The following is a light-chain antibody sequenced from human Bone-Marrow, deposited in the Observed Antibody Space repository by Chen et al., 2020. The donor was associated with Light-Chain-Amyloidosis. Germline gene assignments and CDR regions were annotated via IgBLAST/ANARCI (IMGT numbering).Light chain of an antibody. CDR3: QSYQGSSQGV. CDR1: SGSIATNY. V-gene: IGLV6-57*01. Sequence: NFTLTQPHSVSESPGKTAILSCTCSSGSIATNYVQWYQQRPGSSPTTVIYEDDQRPSGVPDRFSGSIDRSSNSASLTISGLKTEDEADYYCQSYQGSSQGVFGGGTKLTVL. CDR2: EDD. J-gene: IGLJ3*02.